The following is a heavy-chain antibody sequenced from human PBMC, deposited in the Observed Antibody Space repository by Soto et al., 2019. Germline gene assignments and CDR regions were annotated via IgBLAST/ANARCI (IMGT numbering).Heavy chain of an antibody. CDR1: VFTFSNYS. Sequence: PGWSLRLSCASSVFTFSNYSMNWVRQAPGKGLEWVSSISSSSSYIYYADSVKGRFTISRDNAKNSLYLQRNSLRAEDTAVYYCARDREYRGAGTYYYGMDVWGQGTTVTVSS. D-gene: IGHD6-19*01. CDR3: ARDREYRGAGTYYYGMDV. CDR2: ISSSSSYI. V-gene: IGHV3-21*01. J-gene: IGHJ6*02.